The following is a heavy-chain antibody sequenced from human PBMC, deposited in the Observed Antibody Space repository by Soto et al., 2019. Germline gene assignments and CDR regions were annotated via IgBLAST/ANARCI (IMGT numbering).Heavy chain of an antibody. CDR3: ARHSDNWNYGLLDY. CDR2: IYYSGST. V-gene: IGHV4-39*01. CDR1: GGSISSSSYY. D-gene: IGHD1-7*01. J-gene: IGHJ4*02. Sequence: PSETLSLTCTVSGGSISSSSYYWGWIRQPPGKGLEWIGSIYYSGSTYYNPSLKSRVTISVDTSKNQFSLKLSSVTAADTAVYYCARHSDNWNYGLLDYWGQGTLVNVSS.